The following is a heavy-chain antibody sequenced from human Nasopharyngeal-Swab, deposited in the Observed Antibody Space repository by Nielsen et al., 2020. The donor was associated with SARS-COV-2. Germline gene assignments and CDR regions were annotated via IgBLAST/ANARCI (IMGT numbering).Heavy chain of an antibody. V-gene: IGHV1-18*01. CDR3: ASFVNSPDWDSRFDY. CDR1: GYIFTSYD. D-gene: IGHD3/OR15-3a*01. Sequence: ASVKVSCKASGYIFTSYDISWVRQARGQGLEWMGWIGAYNGNTNYAQKFQGRVTMTRDTSISTAYMDLSRLRSDDTAVYYCASFVNSPDWDSRFDYWGQGTLVTVSS. J-gene: IGHJ4*02. CDR2: IGAYNGNT.